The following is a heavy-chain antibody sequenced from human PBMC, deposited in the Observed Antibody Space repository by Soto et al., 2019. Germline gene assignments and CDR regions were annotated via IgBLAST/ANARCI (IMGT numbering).Heavy chain of an antibody. D-gene: IGHD2-21*02. J-gene: IGHJ3*02. CDR3: ARDFRTVVVTPDAFDI. V-gene: IGHV1-18*01. Sequence: ASVKVSCKASGYTFTSYGISWVRQAPGQGLEWMGWISANNGNTNYAQKFQGRVTMTRDTSISTAYMELSRLRSDDTAVYYCARDFRTVVVTPDAFDIWGQGTMVTVSS. CDR1: GYTFTSYG. CDR2: ISANNGNT.